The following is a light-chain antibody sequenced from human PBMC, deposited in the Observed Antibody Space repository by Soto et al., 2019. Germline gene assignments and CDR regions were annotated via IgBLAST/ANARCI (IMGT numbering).Light chain of an antibody. V-gene: IGKV1-33*01. J-gene: IGKJ3*01. CDR2: DAS. Sequence: DIQMTQSPSSLSASVGDRVTITCQASEDISNYLNWYQQRPGKAPKLLIYDASNLQTGVPSRFGGSGSGTDFTLTISSLQPEDIATYYCQQYDDLPPLFCPGTKVNIK. CDR3: QQYDDLPPL. CDR1: EDISNY.